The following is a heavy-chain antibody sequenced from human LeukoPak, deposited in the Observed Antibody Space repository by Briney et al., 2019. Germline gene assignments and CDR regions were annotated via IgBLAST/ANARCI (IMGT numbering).Heavy chain of an antibody. D-gene: IGHD3-10*01. Sequence: KPSETLSLTCTVSGGSISSYYWSWIRQPAGKGLEWIGRIYTSGSTNYNPSLKSRVTMSVDTSKNQFSLKLSSVTAADTAVYYCAREKDYYAPRGAFDIWGQGTMVTVSS. V-gene: IGHV4-4*07. J-gene: IGHJ3*02. CDR1: GGSISSYY. CDR3: AREKDYYAPRGAFDI. CDR2: IYTSGST.